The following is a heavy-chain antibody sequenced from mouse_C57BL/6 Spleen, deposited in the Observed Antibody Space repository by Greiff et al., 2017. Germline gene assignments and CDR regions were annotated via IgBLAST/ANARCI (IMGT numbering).Heavy chain of an antibody. Sequence: EVKLVESGGGLVKPGGSLKLSCAASGFTFSSYAMSWVRQTPDKRLEWVATISDGGSYTYYPDNVKGRFTISRDNAKNNLYLQMSHLKSEDTAMYYCARENYSNYNYYAMDYWGQGTSVTVSS. CDR3: ARENYSNYNYYAMDY. V-gene: IGHV5-4*01. CDR1: GFTFSSYA. J-gene: IGHJ4*01. D-gene: IGHD2-5*01. CDR2: ISDGGSYT.